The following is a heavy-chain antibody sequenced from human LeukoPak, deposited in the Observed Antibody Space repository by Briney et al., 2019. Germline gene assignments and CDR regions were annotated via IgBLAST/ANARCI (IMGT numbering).Heavy chain of an antibody. CDR2: TYYMSKWYN. J-gene: IGHJ4*02. Sequence: SQTLSLTCVISGDSVSSNSDAWNWIRQCPSRGLEWLGRTYYMSKWYNDYAVSVKNRITINPDTSKSQFFLQLNSVTPEDTAVYYCARETSHFDYWGQGTLVTVSS. CDR1: GDSVSSNSDA. CDR3: ARETSHFDY. V-gene: IGHV6-1*01.